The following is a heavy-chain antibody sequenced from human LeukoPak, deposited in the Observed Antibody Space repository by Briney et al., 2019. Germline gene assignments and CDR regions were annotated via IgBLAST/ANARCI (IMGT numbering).Heavy chain of an antibody. CDR1: GYTFTGSF. J-gene: IGHJ4*02. CDR2: INCNTGGT. V-gene: IGHV1-2*02. CDR3: ARADPVGY. Sequence: ASVKVSCKASGYTFTGSFMHWVRQAPGQGLEWMGWINCNTGGTKFAQKFQGRVTMTRGTPISTAYMELSRLRSDDTAVYYCARADPVGYWGQGTQVTVSS.